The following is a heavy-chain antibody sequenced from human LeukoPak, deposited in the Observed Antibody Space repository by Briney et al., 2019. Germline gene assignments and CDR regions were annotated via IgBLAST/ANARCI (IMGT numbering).Heavy chain of an antibody. J-gene: IGHJ4*02. V-gene: IGHV4-34*01. CDR1: GESFSGDF. D-gene: IGHD3-22*01. Sequence: PSETLSLTCGVYGESFSGDFWTWLRQAPGKGLEWIGEINHRGRTKYSPSLTGRVTISVDTSMNQFSLQLRSVTAADTALYYCARGQYDSGGYHYGIRAFYFDYWGQGILVTASS. CDR3: ARGQYDSGGYHYGIRAFYFDY. CDR2: INHRGRT.